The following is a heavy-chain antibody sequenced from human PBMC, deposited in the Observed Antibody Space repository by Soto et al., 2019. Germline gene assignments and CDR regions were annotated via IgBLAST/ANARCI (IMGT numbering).Heavy chain of an antibody. V-gene: IGHV4-30-4*01. CDR2: IYYTGST. CDR3: ARVRTIMILDY. Sequence: QGQLKEAGPGLVKPSQTLSLTCTVSVGSIRSADYYWRWIRQPPGKGLEWIEYIYYTGSTYYSPSLRSRVIITVDTSKNEFSLKLSSVTAADTAVYYCARVRTIMILDYWGQGTLVTVSS. CDR1: VGSIRSADYY. D-gene: IGHD3-16*01. J-gene: IGHJ4*02.